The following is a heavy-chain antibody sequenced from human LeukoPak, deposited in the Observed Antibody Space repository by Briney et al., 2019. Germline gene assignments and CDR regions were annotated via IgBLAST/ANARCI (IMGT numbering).Heavy chain of an antibody. CDR1: GFTFSSDW. CDR3: ARLDTAMNH. D-gene: IGHD5-18*01. J-gene: IGHJ4*02. V-gene: IGHV3-21*01. Sequence: GGSLRLSCAVSGFTFSSDWMTWVRQAPGKGLEWVSSISSSSSYIYYADSVKGRFTISRDNAKNSLYLQMNSLRAEDTAVYYCARLDTAMNHWGQGTLVTVSS. CDR2: ISSSSSYI.